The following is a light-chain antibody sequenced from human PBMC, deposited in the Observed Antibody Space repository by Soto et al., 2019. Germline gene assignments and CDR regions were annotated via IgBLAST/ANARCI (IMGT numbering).Light chain of an antibody. J-gene: IGLJ3*02. CDR1: SSNIGAGYD. CDR2: GNS. Sequence: QCVLTQPPSVSGAPGQRVTISCTGSSSNIGAGYDVHWYQQLPGTAPKLLIYGNSNRPSGVPDRFSGSKSGTSASLAITGLQAEDEADYYCQSYDSSLSGNWVFGGGTKVTVL. CDR3: QSYDSSLSGNWV. V-gene: IGLV1-40*01.